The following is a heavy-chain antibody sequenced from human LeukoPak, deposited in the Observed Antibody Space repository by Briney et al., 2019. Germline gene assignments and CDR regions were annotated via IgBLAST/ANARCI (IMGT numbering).Heavy chain of an antibody. D-gene: IGHD6-13*01. V-gene: IGHV6-1*01. CDR1: GDSFSSNSAA. Sequence: SHTLSLTCAISGDSFSSNSAAWNWITQSPSRDLEWLGRTYYRSKWYNDYAVSVKSRITVNPDTSKNQFSLQLNSVTPEDTAVYYCARGKAAGGQYYFDYWGQGTLLTVSS. CDR2: TYYRSKWYN. CDR3: ARGKAAGGQYYFDY. J-gene: IGHJ4*02.